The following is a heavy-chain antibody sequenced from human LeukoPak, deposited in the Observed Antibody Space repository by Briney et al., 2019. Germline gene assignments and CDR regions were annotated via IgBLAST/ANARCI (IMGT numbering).Heavy chain of an antibody. CDR1: GGPFRGYY. Sequence: SDPLTLPCTVYGGPFRGYYESCIRHPTGKAVELIGGINHSGSTNYSPFLKSRVNISVATSKNKCSLKVSSVTASYTAVYYCGRGLVLRYFGGQGTLVTVSS. CDR3: GRGLVLRYF. J-gene: IGHJ4*02. V-gene: IGHV4-34*01. CDR2: INHSGST. D-gene: IGHD3-9*01.